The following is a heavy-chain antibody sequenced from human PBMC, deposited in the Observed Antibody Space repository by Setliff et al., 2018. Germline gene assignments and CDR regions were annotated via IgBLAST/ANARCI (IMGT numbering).Heavy chain of an antibody. V-gene: IGHV1-69*05. D-gene: IGHD3-22*01. CDR1: GGTFSSYG. J-gene: IGHJ6*03. CDR3: VREGVDSRSSTDYRYYMDV. Sequence: SVKVSCKASGGTFSSYGISWVRQAPGQGLEWMGGTIPMFGTTSYARQFQGRVTIITDESTSTAYMQLSGLGSEDTAVYYCVREGVDSRSSTDYRYYMDVWGKGTTVTVSS. CDR2: TIPMFGTT.